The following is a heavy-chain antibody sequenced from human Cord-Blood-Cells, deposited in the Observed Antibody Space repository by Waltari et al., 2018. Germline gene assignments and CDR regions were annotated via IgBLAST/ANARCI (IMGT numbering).Heavy chain of an antibody. CDR1: GGSISSYY. J-gene: IGHJ4*02. V-gene: IGHV4-59*08. D-gene: IGHD3-10*01. Sequence: QVQLQESGPGLVKPSETLSLTCTVSGGSISSYYWSWIRQPPGKGLEWIGYIYYSGSTNYNPSLQSRVTISVDTSKNQFSLKLSSVTAADTAVYYCARLDYGSGSYYIDYWGQGTLVTVSS. CDR3: ARLDYGSGSYYIDY. CDR2: IYYSGST.